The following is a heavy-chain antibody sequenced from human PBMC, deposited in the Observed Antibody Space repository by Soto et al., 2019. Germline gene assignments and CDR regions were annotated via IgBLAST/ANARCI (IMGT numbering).Heavy chain of an antibody. CDR2: ISFEGNTQ. V-gene: IGHV3-30*05. CDR3: ARGAEHQLLSRDYFYGMDV. J-gene: IGHJ6*02. CDR1: GFTLSRYG. D-gene: IGHD1-1*01. Sequence: QVQLVESGGGVVQPGRSLRLSCAASGFTLSRYGMHWVRQAPGKGLEWVAVISFEGNTQYYADSVKGRFTISRDNSKDTLSLQIHSLRPEDTAVYYCARGAEHQLLSRDYFYGMDVWGQETTVSVSS.